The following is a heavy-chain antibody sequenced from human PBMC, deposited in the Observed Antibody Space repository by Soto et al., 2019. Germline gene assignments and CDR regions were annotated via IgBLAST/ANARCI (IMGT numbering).Heavy chain of an antibody. V-gene: IGHV3-74*01. Sequence: GGSLRLSCAASGFTFSTYWMHWVRQAPGKGLVWVSRIKSDGSSTSYADSVKGRFTISRDNAKNTLYLQMNSLRVEDTAVYYCARSDWFDPWGQGTLVTSPQ. CDR2: IKSDGSST. CDR1: GFTFSTYW. J-gene: IGHJ5*02. CDR3: ARSDWFDP.